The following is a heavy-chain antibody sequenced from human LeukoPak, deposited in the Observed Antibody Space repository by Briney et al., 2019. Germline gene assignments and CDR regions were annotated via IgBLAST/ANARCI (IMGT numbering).Heavy chain of an antibody. J-gene: IGHJ4*02. CDR3: ATDRTRWSGYKSSPGYFDY. CDR1: GFTFSSYA. V-gene: IGHV3-23*01. CDR2: ISGSGGST. Sequence: PGGSLRLSCAASGFTFSSYAMSWVRQAPGKGLEWVSAISGSGGSTYYADSVKGRFTISRDNSKNTLYLQMNSLRAEDTAVYYCATDRTRWSGYKSSPGYFDYWGQGTLVTVSS. D-gene: IGHD3-3*01.